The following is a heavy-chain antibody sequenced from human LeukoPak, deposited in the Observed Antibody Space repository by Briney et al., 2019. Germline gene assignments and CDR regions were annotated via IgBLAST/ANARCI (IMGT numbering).Heavy chain of an antibody. CDR1: GFTFNSYD. V-gene: IGHV3-15*01. Sequence: GGSLRLSCAASGFTFNSYDMSWVRQAPGKGLEWVGRIKSKTDGGTTDYAAPVKGRFTISRDDSKNTLYLQMNSLKTEDTAVYYCTTDLGWISFDYWGQGTLVTVSS. D-gene: IGHD2-2*03. CDR2: IKSKTDGGTT. J-gene: IGHJ4*02. CDR3: TTDLGWISFDY.